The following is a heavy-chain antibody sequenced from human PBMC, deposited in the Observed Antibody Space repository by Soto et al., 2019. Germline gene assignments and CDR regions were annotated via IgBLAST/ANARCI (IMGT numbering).Heavy chain of an antibody. J-gene: IGHJ6*02. Sequence: PGGSLRLSCAASGFTFSSYAMHWVRQAPGKGLEWVAVISYDGSNKYYADSVKGRFTISRDNSKNTLYLQMNSLRAEDTAVYYCARDGITKYYYYGMDVWGQGTTVTVSS. CDR1: GFTFSSYA. CDR2: ISYDGSNK. D-gene: IGHD1-26*01. CDR3: ARDGITKYYYYGMDV. V-gene: IGHV3-30-3*01.